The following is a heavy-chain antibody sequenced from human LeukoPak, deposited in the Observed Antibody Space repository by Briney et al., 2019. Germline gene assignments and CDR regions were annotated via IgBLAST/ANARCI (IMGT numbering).Heavy chain of an antibody. V-gene: IGHV4-59*01. CDR3: ARERTRVTGWDF. J-gene: IGHJ4*02. Sequence: SETLSLTCKVSDGYISSYYWHWIRQPPGKGLEWIGYIANGGVTTYSPSLQSRVTISVDTSNSQFSLKLASLTAADTAVYYCARERTRVTGWDFWGQGSLVTVS. D-gene: IGHD2-2*01. CDR2: IANGGVT. CDR1: DGYISSYY.